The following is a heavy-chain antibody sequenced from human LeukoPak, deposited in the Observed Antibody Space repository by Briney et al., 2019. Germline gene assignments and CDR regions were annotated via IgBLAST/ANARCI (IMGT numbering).Heavy chain of an antibody. J-gene: IGHJ6*03. CDR1: GGSFSGYY. Sequence: SETLSLTCAVYGGSFSGYYWNWIRQPPGKGLEWIGEINQSGSTNYNPSLKSRVTISVDTSKKQFSLKLSPVTAADTAVYYCAAGCSSTSCYCYYYTDVWAKGPRSPSP. V-gene: IGHV4-34*01. CDR2: INQSGST. D-gene: IGHD2-2*01. CDR3: AAGCSSTSCYCYYYTDV.